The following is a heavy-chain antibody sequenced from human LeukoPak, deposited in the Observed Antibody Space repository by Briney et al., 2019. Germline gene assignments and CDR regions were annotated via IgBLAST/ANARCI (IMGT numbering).Heavy chain of an antibody. D-gene: IGHD3-10*01. CDR3: AKGGWGFGETFDY. V-gene: IGHV3-9*01. Sequence: RRSLRLSCAASGFTFADYAMHWVRQAPGKGLEWVSGISWNSGSIGYADSVKGRFTISRDNAKNSLYLQMNSLRAEETALYYCAKGGWGFGETFDYWGQGTLVTVSS. J-gene: IGHJ4*02. CDR2: ISWNSGSI. CDR1: GFTFADYA.